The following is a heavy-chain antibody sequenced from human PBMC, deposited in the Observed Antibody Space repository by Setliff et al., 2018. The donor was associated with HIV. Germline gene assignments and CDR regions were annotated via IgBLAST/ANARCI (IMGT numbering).Heavy chain of an antibody. V-gene: IGHV1-69*05. CDR1: GGTFSSYA. D-gene: IGHD3-22*01. CDR3: ARYYYDSSAPSADI. CDR2: IIPIFGTA. Sequence: SVKVSCKASGGTFSSYAISWVRQAPGQGLEWMGGIIPIFGTANYAQKFQGRVTMTRNTSISTAYMELSSLRSEDTAVYYCARYYYDSSAPSADIWGQGTMVTVSS. J-gene: IGHJ3*02.